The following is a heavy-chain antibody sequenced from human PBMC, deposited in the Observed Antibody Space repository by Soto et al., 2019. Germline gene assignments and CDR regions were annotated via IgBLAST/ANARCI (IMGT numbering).Heavy chain of an antibody. Sequence: QVQLVQSGAEVKKPGSSVKVSCKASGGTFSSYAISWVRQAPGQGLEWMGGIIPIFGTANYAQKFQGRVTITADESTSTAYMELSSLRSEDTAVYYCARKLRVVVADTRSAFDIWGQGTMVTVSS. J-gene: IGHJ3*02. CDR1: GGTFSSYA. CDR3: ARKLRVVVADTRSAFDI. CDR2: IIPIFGTA. V-gene: IGHV1-69*01. D-gene: IGHD2-15*01.